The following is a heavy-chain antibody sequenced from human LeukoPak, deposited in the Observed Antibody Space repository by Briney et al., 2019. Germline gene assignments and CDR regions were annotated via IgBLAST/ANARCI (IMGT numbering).Heavy chain of an antibody. Sequence: ASVKVSCKASGYTFTGYYMHWVRQAPGQGLELMGWINPNSGATNYAQKFQGRVTMTSDTSITTVYMELSRLRSDDTAVYFCAKEMQGTSGWYEDYWGQGTLVTVSS. CDR2: INPNSGAT. V-gene: IGHV1-2*02. D-gene: IGHD6-19*01. CDR1: GYTFTGYY. CDR3: AKEMQGTSGWYEDY. J-gene: IGHJ4*02.